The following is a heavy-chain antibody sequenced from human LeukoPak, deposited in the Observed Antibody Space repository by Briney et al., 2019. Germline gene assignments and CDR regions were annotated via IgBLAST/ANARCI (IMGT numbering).Heavy chain of an antibody. D-gene: IGHD3-22*01. CDR3: AKDKAYYDSSGYYYEGYDY. Sequence: GGSLRLSCAASGFTLSSYAMSWVRQAPGKGLEWVSGINWNGGSTGYADSVKGRFTISRDNAKNSLSLQMNSLRAEDTALYYCAKDKAYYDSSGYYYEGYDYWGQGTLVTVSS. CDR1: GFTLSSYA. J-gene: IGHJ4*02. V-gene: IGHV3-20*04. CDR2: INWNGGST.